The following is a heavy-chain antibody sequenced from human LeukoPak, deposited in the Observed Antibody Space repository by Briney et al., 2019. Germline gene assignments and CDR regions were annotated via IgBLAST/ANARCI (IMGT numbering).Heavy chain of an antibody. Sequence: PGGSLRLSCAASGFTFSSYAMSWVRQAPGKGLEWVSAISGSGGSTYYADSVKGRFTISRDNSKNTLYLQMNGLRAEDTAVYYCAKNLTKVGAIAYWGQGTLVTVSS. D-gene: IGHD1-26*01. CDR1: GFTFSSYA. J-gene: IGHJ4*02. CDR3: AKNLTKVGAIAY. V-gene: IGHV3-23*01. CDR2: ISGSGGST.